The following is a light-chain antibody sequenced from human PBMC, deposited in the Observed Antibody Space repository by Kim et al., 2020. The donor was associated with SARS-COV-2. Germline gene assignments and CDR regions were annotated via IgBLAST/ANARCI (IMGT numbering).Light chain of an antibody. J-gene: IGLJ2*01. V-gene: IGLV3-19*01. CDR1: SLRSYY. CDR3: KSRGTSGNVV. Sequence: VALGQTVRSTCRGDSLRSYYATWYQQKPGQAPVLVIYGKNNRPSGIPDRFSGSSSGNTASLTITGAQAEDEADYYCKSRGTSGNVVFGGGTKLTVL. CDR2: GKN.